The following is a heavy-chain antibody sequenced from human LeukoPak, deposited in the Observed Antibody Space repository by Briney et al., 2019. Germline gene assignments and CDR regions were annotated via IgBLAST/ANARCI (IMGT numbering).Heavy chain of an antibody. Sequence: GGSLRLSCAASGFIFSSYDMSWVRQAPGKGLEWVSASGGDGGSTYADSVKGRFTIFRDNSKNTLYLQMNSLRAEDTATYYCAKALNYWYFDLWGRGNLVTVSS. CDR2: SGGDGGST. CDR3: AKALNYWYFDL. CDR1: GFIFSSYD. J-gene: IGHJ2*01. V-gene: IGHV3-23*01.